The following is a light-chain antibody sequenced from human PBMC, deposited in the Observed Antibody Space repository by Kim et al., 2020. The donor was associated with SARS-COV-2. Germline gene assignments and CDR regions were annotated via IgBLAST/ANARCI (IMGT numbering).Light chain of an antibody. J-gene: IGKJ1*01. V-gene: IGKV4-1*01. Sequence: DIVMTQSPDSLAVSLGERATINCKSSQSVFYISNNENYLVWYQQKPGHPPKLLIYWASTRESGVPDRFSGSGSGTDFTLTISSLQAEDVAVYYCQQYYTAPWTFGQGTKVDIK. CDR1: QSVFYISNNENY. CDR2: WAS. CDR3: QQYYTAPWT.